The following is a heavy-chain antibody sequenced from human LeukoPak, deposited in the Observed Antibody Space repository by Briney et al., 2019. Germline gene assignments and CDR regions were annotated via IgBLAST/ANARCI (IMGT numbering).Heavy chain of an antibody. V-gene: IGHV3-13*01. CDR1: GFTFSTYD. J-gene: IGHJ4*02. CDR3: VRGIARRGYFDY. Sequence: GGSLRLSCAASGFTFSTYDIHWVRQTTGRGLEWVSAIGTAGDTYYVDSVKGRFTISRENAKNSLYLQMNSLRAGDTAVYYCVRGIARRGYFDYWGQGALVTVSS. CDR2: IGTAGDT. D-gene: IGHD3-10*01.